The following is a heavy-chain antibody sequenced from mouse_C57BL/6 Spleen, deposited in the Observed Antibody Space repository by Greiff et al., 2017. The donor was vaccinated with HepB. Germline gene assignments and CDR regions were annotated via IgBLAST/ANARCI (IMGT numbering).Heavy chain of an antibody. V-gene: IGHV5-17*01. CDR2: ISSGSSTI. CDR1: GFTFSDYG. D-gene: IGHD2-3*01. Sequence: DVQLQESGGGLVKPGGSLKLSCAASGFTFSDYGMHWVRQAPEKGLEWVAYISSGSSTIYYADTVKGRFTISRDNAKNTLCLQMTSLRSEDTAMYYCARRYDGYPLYAMDYWGQGTSVTVSS. CDR3: ARRYDGYPLYAMDY. J-gene: IGHJ4*01.